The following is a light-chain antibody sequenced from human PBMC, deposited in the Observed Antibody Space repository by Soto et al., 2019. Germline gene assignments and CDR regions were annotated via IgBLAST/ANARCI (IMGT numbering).Light chain of an antibody. V-gene: IGKV1-33*01. Sequence: DIQMTQSPSSLSASIGDRVTITCQASQDITNSLNWFQQKPGKAPKLLIYDASNLETGVPSRFSGSGSGTHFTFTIRSLQAEDIASYYCQQYHNLRLTFSGGTKVDIK. J-gene: IGKJ4*01. CDR2: DAS. CDR1: QDITNS. CDR3: QQYHNLRLT.